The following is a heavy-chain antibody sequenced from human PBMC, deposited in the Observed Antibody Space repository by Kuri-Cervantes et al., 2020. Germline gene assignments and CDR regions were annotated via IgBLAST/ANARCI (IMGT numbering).Heavy chain of an antibody. Sequence: ASVKVSCKASGYTFTSYGISWVRQAPGQGLEWMGWISAYNGNTNYAQKLQGRVTMTTDTSASTAYMELSSLRSEDTAVYYCASTGYQLPFTDFWGQGTLVTSPQ. CDR1: GYTFTSYG. D-gene: IGHD2-2*01. CDR3: ASTGYQLPFTDF. J-gene: IGHJ4*01. V-gene: IGHV1-18*01. CDR2: ISAYNGNT.